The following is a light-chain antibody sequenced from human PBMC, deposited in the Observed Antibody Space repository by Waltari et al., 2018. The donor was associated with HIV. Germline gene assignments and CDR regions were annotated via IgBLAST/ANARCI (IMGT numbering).Light chain of an antibody. V-gene: IGLV2-14*01. Sequence: QSALTQPAPVSVSPGQSITISCPGPSSDVGGYHYVSWYQQHPGKAPKLMIYEVSNRPSGVSNRFSGSKSGNTASLTISGLQAEDEADYYCSSYTSSSSVVFGGGTKLTVL. J-gene: IGLJ2*01. CDR3: SSYTSSSSVV. CDR1: SSDVGGYHY. CDR2: EVS.